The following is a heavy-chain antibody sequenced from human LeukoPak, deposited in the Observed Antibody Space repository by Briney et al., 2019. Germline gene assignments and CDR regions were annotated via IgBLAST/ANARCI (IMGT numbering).Heavy chain of an antibody. CDR3: ARGEAYGSGTVHCDY. D-gene: IGHD3-10*01. CDR2: IYYSGST. CDR1: GGSISSGGYY. V-gene: IGHV4-31*03. J-gene: IGHJ4*02. Sequence: PSETLSLTCTVSGGSISSGGYYWSWIRQHPGKGLEWIGYIYYSGSTYYNPSLKSRVTISVDTSKNQFSLKLSSVTAADTAVYYCARGEAYGSGTVHCDYWGQGALVTVSS.